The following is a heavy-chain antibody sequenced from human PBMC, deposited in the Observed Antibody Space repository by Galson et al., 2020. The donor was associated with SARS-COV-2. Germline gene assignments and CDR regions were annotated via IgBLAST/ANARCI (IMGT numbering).Heavy chain of an antibody. Sequence: SETLSLTCSVSGDSISNYYWTWIRQPPGKALEWIGYIYHPGTTNYNPSLKSRVSISLDTSKKQFFLRLSSVTAADTAVYYCARGSFNILTGYYIDDWGQGALVTVSS. CDR3: ARGSFNILTGYYIDD. J-gene: IGHJ4*02. CDR2: IYHPGTT. CDR1: GDSISNYY. D-gene: IGHD3-9*01. V-gene: IGHV4-59*01.